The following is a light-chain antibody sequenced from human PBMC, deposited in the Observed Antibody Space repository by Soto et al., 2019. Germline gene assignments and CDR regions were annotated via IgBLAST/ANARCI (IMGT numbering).Light chain of an antibody. CDR2: AAS. CDR3: QQYYSYPT. J-gene: IGKJ5*01. V-gene: IGKV1-8*01. Sequence: IRMTQSPSSLCASTGDRVTFACRSSQGISSYLAWYQQKPGKAPKLLIYAASTLQSGVPSRFSGSGSGTDFTLTISCLQSEDFATYYCQQYYSYPTFGQGTRLEI. CDR1: QGISSY.